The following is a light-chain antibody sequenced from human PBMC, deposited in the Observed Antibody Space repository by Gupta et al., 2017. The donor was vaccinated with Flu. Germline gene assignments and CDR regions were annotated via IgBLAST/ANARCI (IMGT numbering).Light chain of an antibody. CDR3: RSYTSSRTGV. J-gene: IGLJ3*02. CDR2: EVS. CDR1: SSDVGGYNY. V-gene: IGLV2-14*01. Sequence: QSALTQPASVSGSPGQSLTISCTGTSSDVGGYNYVSWYQQHPGKVPKLMIYEVSNRPSGVSNRFSGSKSGNTASLTISGLQAEDEADYYCRSYTSSRTGVFGGGTKLTV.